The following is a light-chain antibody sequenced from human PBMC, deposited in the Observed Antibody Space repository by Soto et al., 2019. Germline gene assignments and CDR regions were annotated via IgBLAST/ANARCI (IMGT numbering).Light chain of an antibody. CDR1: SSDVGYYNY. V-gene: IGLV2-14*01. CDR3: SSYISVSSPVV. CDR2: EVS. J-gene: IGLJ2*01. Sequence: QSALTQPASLSGSPGQSITISCTGTSSDVGYYNYVSWYQQHPGKAPKVIIYEVSNRPSGVSYRFSGSKSGNTASLTISWLQAEDEADYYCSSYISVSSPVVFGGGTQLTVL.